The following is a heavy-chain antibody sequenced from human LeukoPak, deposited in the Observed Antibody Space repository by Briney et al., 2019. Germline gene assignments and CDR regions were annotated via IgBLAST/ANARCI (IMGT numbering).Heavy chain of an antibody. CDR1: GFTFSSYW. CDR3: ARVSRHYYDSSGYGSAFDI. CDR2: IKQDGSEK. J-gene: IGHJ3*02. D-gene: IGHD3-22*01. V-gene: IGHV3-7*01. Sequence: PGGSLRLSCAASGFTFSSYWMSWVRQAPGKGLEWVANIKQDGSEKYYVDSVKGRFTISRDNAKNSLYLQMNSLRAEDTAVYYCARVSRHYYDSSGYGSAFDIWGQGTMVTVSS.